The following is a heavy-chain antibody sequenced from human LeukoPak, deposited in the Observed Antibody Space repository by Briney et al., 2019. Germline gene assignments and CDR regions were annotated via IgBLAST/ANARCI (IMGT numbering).Heavy chain of an antibody. CDR2: ISSSSSYI. CDR1: GFTFSSYS. V-gene: IGHV3-21*04. J-gene: IGHJ5*02. CDR3: AKDSRGGNFNWFDP. D-gene: IGHD4-23*01. Sequence: GGSLRLSCAASGFTFSSYSMNWVRQAPGKGLEWVSSISSSSSYIYYADSVKGRFTISRDNAKNSLYLQMNSLRAEDTALYYCAKDSRGGNFNWFDPWGQGTLVTVSS.